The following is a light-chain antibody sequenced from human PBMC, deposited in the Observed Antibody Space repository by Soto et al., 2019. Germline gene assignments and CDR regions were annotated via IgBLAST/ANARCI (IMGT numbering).Light chain of an antibody. CDR2: AAS. CDR3: QQSYSTPLA. Sequence: DIQMTQSPSSLSASVGDRVTITCRASQSISSYLNWYQQKPGKAPKLLIYAASSLQSGVPSRFSGSGSGTDFTLTISSLQPDDFATYYCQQSYSTPLAFGGATK. J-gene: IGKJ4*01. CDR1: QSISSY. V-gene: IGKV1-39*01.